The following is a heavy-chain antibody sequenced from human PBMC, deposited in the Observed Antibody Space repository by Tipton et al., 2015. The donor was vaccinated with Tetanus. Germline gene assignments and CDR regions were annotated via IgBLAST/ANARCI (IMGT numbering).Heavy chain of an antibody. V-gene: IGHV4-59*11. CDR3: AREMNRFFDI. CDR1: GGPISGHY. J-gene: IGHJ2*01. CDR2: ISYAGYT. D-gene: IGHD1-14*01. Sequence: TLSLTCTVSGGPISGHYWSWIRQTPGRGLEWIGYISYAGYTSYSPPLKNRVTMSVDTSKNQFSLKLKSVTAADTAVYYCAREMNRFFDIWGRGTLVTVSS.